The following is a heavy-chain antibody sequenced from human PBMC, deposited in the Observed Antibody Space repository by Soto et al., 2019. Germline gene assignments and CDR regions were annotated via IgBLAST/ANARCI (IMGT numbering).Heavy chain of an antibody. CDR2: ISRSGDIT. CDR3: AKGGFWVHYGMDV. D-gene: IGHD2-15*01. CDR1: GSTFSAFC. J-gene: IGHJ6*02. Sequence: EVQLLESGGALAQPGGSLRLSCAASGSTFSAFCMNWVRQAPGKGLEWVSAISRSGDITYYADSVKGRFTISRDNSKNTRYLEMNSLTGDDTAVYYCAKGGFWVHYGMDVWGQGTTVIVSS. V-gene: IGHV3-23*01.